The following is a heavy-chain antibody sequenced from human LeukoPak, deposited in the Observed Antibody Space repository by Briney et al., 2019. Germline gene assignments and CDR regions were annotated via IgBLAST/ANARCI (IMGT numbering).Heavy chain of an antibody. CDR3: TKATQWLAFDY. D-gene: IGHD6-19*01. Sequence: SETLSLTCAVYGGSFSGYYWSWIRQPPGKGLEWIGNIYNSGTTNYNPSLKSRVTISVDTSKNQLSLQLTSVTAADTAVYYCTKATQWLAFDYWGRGTLVTVSS. CDR1: GGSFSGYY. CDR2: IYNSGTT. V-gene: IGHV4-34*01. J-gene: IGHJ4*02.